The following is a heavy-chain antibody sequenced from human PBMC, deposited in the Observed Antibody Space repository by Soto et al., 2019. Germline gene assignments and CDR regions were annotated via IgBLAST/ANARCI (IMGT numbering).Heavy chain of an antibody. CDR1: GYSFTSNA. CDR2: IHAGKGNT. D-gene: IGHD2-21*02. Sequence: GASLKVSCKASGYSFTSNALHWVRQAPGQSLEWMGWIHAGKGNTEYSQKFQGRVTITRDTSASTIYMELSSLRSEDTAVYSCARSIVVVTALDYWGQGILVTVSS. CDR3: ARSIVVVTALDY. V-gene: IGHV1-3*01. J-gene: IGHJ4*02.